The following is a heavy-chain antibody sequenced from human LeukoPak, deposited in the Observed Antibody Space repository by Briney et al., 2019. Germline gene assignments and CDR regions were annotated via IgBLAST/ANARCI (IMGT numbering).Heavy chain of an antibody. CDR1: GFTFSSYS. J-gene: IGHJ4*02. D-gene: IGHD2-15*01. V-gene: IGHV3-33*08. CDR2: IWYDGSNK. Sequence: PGGSLRLSCAASGFTFSSYSMNWVRQAPGKGLEWVAVIWYDGSNKYYADSVKGRFTISRDNSKNTLYLQMNSLRAEDTAVYYCARDYFSASDYWGQGTLVTVSS. CDR3: ARDYFSASDY.